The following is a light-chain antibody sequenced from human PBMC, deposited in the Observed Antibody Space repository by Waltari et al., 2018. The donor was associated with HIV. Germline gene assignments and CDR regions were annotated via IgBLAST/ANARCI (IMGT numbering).Light chain of an antibody. J-gene: IGKJ1*01. CDR1: QSVSSN. V-gene: IGKV3-15*01. Sequence: IVMTQSPATLSVSPGERATLSCRASQSVSSNLAWYQQKPGQAPRLLIYSASTRATGIPARFSGSGSGTEFTLTISSLQSEDFAVYYCQQYNNWPPWTFGQGTKVEI. CDR3: QQYNNWPPWT. CDR2: SAS.